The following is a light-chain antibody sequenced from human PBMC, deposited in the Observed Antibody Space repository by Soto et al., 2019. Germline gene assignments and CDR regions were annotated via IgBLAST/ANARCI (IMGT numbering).Light chain of an antibody. J-gene: IGLJ1*01. V-gene: IGLV2-14*01. CDR3: SSYTSRSPPV. CDR1: SSDVGGYNY. Sequence: QSVLTQPASVSGSPGQSITISCTGTSSDVGGYNYVSWYQQHPGKAPKLMIYDVSNRPSGVSNRFSGSKSGNTASLTISGLQAEDEADYYCSSYTSRSPPVFGTGTQVTVL. CDR2: DVS.